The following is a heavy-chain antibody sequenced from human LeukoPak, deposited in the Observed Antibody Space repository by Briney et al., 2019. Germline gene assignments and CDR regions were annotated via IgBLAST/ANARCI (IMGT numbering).Heavy chain of an antibody. CDR1: GYTFTDYY. Sequence: VSVKVSCKPSGYTFTDYYMHWVRQAPGQGLEWMGWITSPWGSTKHAQKFKGRLTMTRDTSISTAYMELSRLRSDDTAVYYCARGASYDTTAFDTWGQGTMGT. V-gene: IGHV1-2*02. J-gene: IGHJ3*02. D-gene: IGHD3-9*01. CDR2: ITSPWGST. CDR3: ARGASYDTTAFDT.